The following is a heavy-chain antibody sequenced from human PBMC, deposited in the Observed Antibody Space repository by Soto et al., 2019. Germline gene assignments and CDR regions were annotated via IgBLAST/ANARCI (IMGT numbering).Heavy chain of an antibody. Sequence: GGSLRLSCAASGYTFSDYYMSWIRQAPGKGLEWISYIDTSGTKIYYADSVKGRFTITRDNAKNSLYLEMNSLRDEDTAIYYCASHYDMWSGYLSPVDYWGQGTLVTVSS. J-gene: IGHJ4*02. CDR1: GYTFSDYY. D-gene: IGHD3-3*01. CDR3: ASHYDMWSGYLSPVDY. CDR2: IDTSGTKI. V-gene: IGHV3-11*01.